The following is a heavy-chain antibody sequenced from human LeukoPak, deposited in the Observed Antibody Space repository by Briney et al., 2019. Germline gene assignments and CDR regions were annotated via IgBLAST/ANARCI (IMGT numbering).Heavy chain of an antibody. Sequence: SQTLSLTCAISGDSVSSNSAAWNWIRQSPSRGLEWLGRTYYRSKWYNDYAESVNSRITINPDKSKNQFSLHLNSMTPEDKALYYWARDGSKGRSSTWYDGFDPWGQETRVTVSS. J-gene: IGHJ5*02. V-gene: IGHV6-1*01. CDR2: TYYRSKWYN. CDR1: GDSVSSNSAA. CDR3: ARDGSKGRSSTWYDGFDP. D-gene: IGHD6-13*01.